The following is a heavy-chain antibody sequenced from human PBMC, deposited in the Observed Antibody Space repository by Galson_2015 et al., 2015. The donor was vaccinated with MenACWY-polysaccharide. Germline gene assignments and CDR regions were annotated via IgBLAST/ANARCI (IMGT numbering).Heavy chain of an antibody. V-gene: IGHV3-74*01. CDR1: GFSFNTYW. CDR2: INTDGSTT. D-gene: IGHD2-8*01. Sequence: SLRLSCAASGFSFNTYWMHWVRHAPGKGLVWVSRINTDGSTTGYADSVRGRFTISRDNAKNTLYLEMNSLRAEDTALYYCTKAGAKYCMDSSCFLYWFDDWGQGTLVTVSA. CDR3: TKAGAKYCMDSSCFLYWFDD. J-gene: IGHJ5*02.